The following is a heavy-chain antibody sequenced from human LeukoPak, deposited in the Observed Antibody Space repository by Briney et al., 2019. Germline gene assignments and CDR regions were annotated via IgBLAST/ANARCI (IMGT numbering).Heavy chain of an antibody. CDR2: INSDGSDT. CDR3: ARDSEGFFGS. CDR1: TFTFSPYW. J-gene: IGHJ4*02. V-gene: IGHV3-74*01. Sequence: PGGSLRLSCAASTFTFSPYWMHWVRHAPGRGPVWVSHINSDGSDTSYADSVKGRFTISRGNAKNTLYLQMNSLRAEDTAVYYCARDSEGFFGSWGQGTLVTVSS.